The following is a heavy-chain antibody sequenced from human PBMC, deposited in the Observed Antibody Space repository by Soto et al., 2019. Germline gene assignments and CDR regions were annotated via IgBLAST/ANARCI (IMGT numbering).Heavy chain of an antibody. Sequence: SETLSLTCTVSGGSISSYYWSWIRQPPGKGLEWIGYIYYSGSTNYNPSLKSRVPISVDTSKNQFSLKLSSVTAADTAVYYCASNQHNLFYGDYQYYYYYYMDVWGKGTTVTVSS. D-gene: IGHD4-17*01. CDR2: IYYSGST. V-gene: IGHV4-59*01. CDR1: GGSISSYY. CDR3: ASNQHNLFYGDYQYYYYYYMDV. J-gene: IGHJ6*03.